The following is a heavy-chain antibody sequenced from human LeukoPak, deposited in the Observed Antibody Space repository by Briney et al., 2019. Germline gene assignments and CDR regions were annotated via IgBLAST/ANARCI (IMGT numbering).Heavy chain of an antibody. V-gene: IGHV4-61*02. J-gene: IGHJ4*02. D-gene: IGHD5-18*01. CDR3: ARFSHRDTAMAGDFDY. CDR1: GGSISSGSYY. CDR2: IYTTGST. Sequence: SETLSLTCTVSGGSISSGSYYWSWIRQPAGKGLEWIGRIYTTGSTNYNPSLRSRVTMSVDTSKNQFALKLNSVTAADTAVYYCARFSHRDTAMAGDFDYWGQGTLVTVSS.